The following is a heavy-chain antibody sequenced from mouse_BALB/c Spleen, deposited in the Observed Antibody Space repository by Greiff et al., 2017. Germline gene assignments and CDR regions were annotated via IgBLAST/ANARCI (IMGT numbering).Heavy chain of an antibody. D-gene: IGHD3-3*01. V-gene: IGHV1-7*01. Sequence: QVQLQQSGAELAKPGASVKMSCKASGYTFTSYWMHWVKQRPGQGLEWIGYINPSTGYTGYNQKFKDKATLTADKSSSTAYMQLRSLTAEDSAVYDCARKGPLDDWGQGTTLTGSS. CDR3: ARKGPLDD. CDR1: GYTFTSYW. J-gene: IGHJ2*01. CDR2: INPSTGYT.